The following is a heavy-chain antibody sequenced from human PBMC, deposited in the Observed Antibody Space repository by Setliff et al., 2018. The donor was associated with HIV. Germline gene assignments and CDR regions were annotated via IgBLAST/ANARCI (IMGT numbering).Heavy chain of an antibody. J-gene: IGHJ5*02. Sequence: SETLSLTCTVSGGSISGHYWSWIRQPPGRGLEWIGYIYSSGSTNFNPPLKSRVTISVDTSKNQFSLKLSSVTAADTAVYFCARQTYYYDNSGHNWFDPWGQGTLVTVSS. CDR3: ARQTYYYDNSGHNWFDP. CDR2: IYSSGST. V-gene: IGHV4-4*09. D-gene: IGHD3-22*01. CDR1: GGSISGHY.